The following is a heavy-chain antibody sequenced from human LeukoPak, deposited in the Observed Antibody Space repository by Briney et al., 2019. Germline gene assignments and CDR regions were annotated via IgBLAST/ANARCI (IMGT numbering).Heavy chain of an antibody. CDR2: IRSKAYGGTT. CDR1: GFTFGDYA. J-gene: IGHJ1*01. D-gene: IGHD1-26*01. Sequence: PGGSLRLSCTASGFTFGDYAMSWVRQAPGKGLEWVGFIRSKAYGGTTEYAASVKGRFTISRDDSRSIAYLQMNSLKTEDTAVYYCTRRELLISHFHLWGQGTLVTVSS. V-gene: IGHV3-49*04. CDR3: TRRELLISHFHL.